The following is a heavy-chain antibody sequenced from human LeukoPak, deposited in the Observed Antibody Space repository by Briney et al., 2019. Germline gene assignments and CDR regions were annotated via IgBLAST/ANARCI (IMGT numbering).Heavy chain of an antibody. V-gene: IGHV1-8*01. CDR2: MNPNSGNT. D-gene: IGHD3-22*01. Sequence: ASVKVSCKASGYTFTSYDINWVRQATGQGLEWMGWMNPNSGNTGYAQKFQGRVTMTRNTSISTAYMELSSLRSEDTAVYHCARGGSRYYDSSGPLDDAFDIWGQGTMVTVSS. CDR3: ARGGSRYYDSSGPLDDAFDI. CDR1: GYTFTSYD. J-gene: IGHJ3*02.